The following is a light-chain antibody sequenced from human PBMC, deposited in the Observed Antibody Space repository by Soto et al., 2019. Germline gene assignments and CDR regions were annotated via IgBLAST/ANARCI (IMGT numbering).Light chain of an antibody. CDR3: QQYNSYLWT. CDR1: QSVSIW. V-gene: IGKV1-5*03. J-gene: IGKJ1*01. Sequence: DVQMTQSPSTLSASVGDRVTITCRASQSVSIWLAWYQQKPGKAPKLLIYKASSLESGGPSRFSGSGSGAEFTLTISSLQPDDFATYYCQQYNSYLWTFGQGTKVEIK. CDR2: KAS.